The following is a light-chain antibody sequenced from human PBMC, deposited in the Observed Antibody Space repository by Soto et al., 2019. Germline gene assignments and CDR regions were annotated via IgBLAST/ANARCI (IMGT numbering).Light chain of an antibody. V-gene: IGLV2-14*01. CDR2: EVS. CDR3: SSYTSSSIDYV. J-gene: IGLJ1*01. Sequence: QSALTQPASVSGSPGQSITISCTGTSSDVGGYNYVSWYHQHPGKAPKLMIYEVSKRPSGVSNRFSGSKSGNTASLTISGLQAEDEADYYCSSYTSSSIDYVFGTGTKVTVL. CDR1: SSDVGGYNY.